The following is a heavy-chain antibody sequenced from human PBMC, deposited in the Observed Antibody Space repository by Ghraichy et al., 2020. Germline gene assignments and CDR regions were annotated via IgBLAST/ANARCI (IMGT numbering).Heavy chain of an antibody. J-gene: IGHJ4*02. CDR2: ISGSGGRT. CDR1: GFTFSNYA. Sequence: GGSLRLSCAASGFTFSNYAMSWVRQAPGKGLEWVSGISGSGGRTYYADSVKGRFTISRDDSKNTLYLQVNSLRAEDTAVYYCAKGISMVRGVLSVPRSFGYWGQGTLVTVSS. V-gene: IGHV3-23*01. D-gene: IGHD3-10*01. CDR3: AKGISMVRGVLSVPRSFGY.